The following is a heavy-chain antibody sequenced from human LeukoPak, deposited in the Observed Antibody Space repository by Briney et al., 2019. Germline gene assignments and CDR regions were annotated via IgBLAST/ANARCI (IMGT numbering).Heavy chain of an antibody. D-gene: IGHD3-3*01. V-gene: IGHV3-23*01. CDR3: ARGNMYYDFWSGYYYY. CDR1: GFTFSSYA. J-gene: IGHJ4*02. CDR2: ISGSGGST. Sequence: GGSLRLSCAASGFTFSSYAMSWVRQAPGKGLEWVSAISGSGGSTYYADSVKGRFTISRDNSKNTLYLQMNSLRAEDTAVYYCARGNMYYDFWSGYYYYWGQGTLVTVSS.